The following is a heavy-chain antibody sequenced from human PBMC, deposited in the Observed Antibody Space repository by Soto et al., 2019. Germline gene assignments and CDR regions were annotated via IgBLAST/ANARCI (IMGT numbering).Heavy chain of an antibody. Sequence: ASVKVSCKVSGYTLTELSMHCVRQAPGKELEWMGGFDPEDGETIYAQKFQGRVNMAEDTSTDTAYMELRSLRSEDTAVYSCATALSDRSTGRNYFDYWGQGTLVTVSS. CDR2: FDPEDGET. V-gene: IGHV1-24*01. J-gene: IGHJ4*02. D-gene: IGHD1-26*01. CDR1: GYTLTELS. CDR3: ATALSDRSTGRNYFDY.